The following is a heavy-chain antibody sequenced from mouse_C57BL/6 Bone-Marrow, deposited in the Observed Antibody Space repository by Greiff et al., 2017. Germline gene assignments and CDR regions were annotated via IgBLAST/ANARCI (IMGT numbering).Heavy chain of an antibody. CDR3: ARGKDYGYDGYYFDY. J-gene: IGHJ2*01. Sequence: EVQLMESGGGLVQSGRSLRLSCATSGFTFSDFYMEWVRQAPGQGLEWIAASRNKAHDYTTESSASVKGRFIVSRDTSPSILYRQMNALRAEDTAIYYCARGKDYGYDGYYFDYWGQGTTLTVSS. CDR1: GFTFSDFY. D-gene: IGHD2-2*01. CDR2: SRNKAHDYTT. V-gene: IGHV7-1*01.